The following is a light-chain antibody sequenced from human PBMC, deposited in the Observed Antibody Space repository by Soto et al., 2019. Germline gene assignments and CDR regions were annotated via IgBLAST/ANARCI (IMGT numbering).Light chain of an antibody. CDR3: QQYYSTPRT. CDR2: WAS. V-gene: IGKV4-1*01. J-gene: IGKJ2*01. CDR1: QSVIHTSNNKSY. Sequence: DIVMTQSPDSLAVSLGERATINCKSSQSVIHTSNNKSYLAWYQQKAGQPPELLRYWASARESGVPDRFIGSGSGTDFTLTISSLQAEDMAVYYCQQYYSTPRTFGQGTKVEIK.